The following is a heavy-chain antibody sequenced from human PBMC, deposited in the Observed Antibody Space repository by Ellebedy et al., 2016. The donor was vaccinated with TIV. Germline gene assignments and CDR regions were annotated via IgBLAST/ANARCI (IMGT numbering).Heavy chain of an antibody. CDR1: GGTFSDSN. D-gene: IGHD6-19*01. CDR3: ATKSVAEPGRIHWYFDV. Sequence: AASVKVSCKASGGTFSDSNFNWVRQAPGQGLEWMAAFIPMFGTTNYAQKFQGRVTLTADESQSTVYMELSDLKSDDTAVFYCATKSVAEPGRIHWYFDVWGRGTLVTVSS. CDR2: FIPMFGTT. V-gene: IGHV1-69*13. J-gene: IGHJ2*01.